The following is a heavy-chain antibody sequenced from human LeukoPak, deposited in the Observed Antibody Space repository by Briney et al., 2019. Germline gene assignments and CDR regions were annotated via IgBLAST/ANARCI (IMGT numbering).Heavy chain of an antibody. CDR3: ARDRSRSGYLSFDF. Sequence: GSLRLSCAASGFTFSSHAMHWVRQAPGKGLEYVSSISSNGGSTYYANSVKGRFTISRDNSKNTMYLQMGSLRAEDMAVYYCARDRSRSGYLSFDFWDQGTLVTVSS. J-gene: IGHJ4*02. D-gene: IGHD3-22*01. V-gene: IGHV3-64*01. CDR2: ISSNGGST. CDR1: GFTFSSHA.